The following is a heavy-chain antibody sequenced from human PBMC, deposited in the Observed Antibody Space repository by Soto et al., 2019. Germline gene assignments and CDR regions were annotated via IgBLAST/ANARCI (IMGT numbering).Heavy chain of an antibody. D-gene: IGHD1-26*01. J-gene: IGHJ6*02. CDR1: GYTFTSYD. CDR2: MNTNSGNT. Sequence: GASVKVSCKASGYTFTSYDINWVRQATGQGLEWMGWMNTNSGNTGYAQKFQGRVTMTRNTSISTAYMELSRLRSEDTAVYYCAKEYLGGSYHPPRYYYGMDVWGQGTPVTVSS. CDR3: AKEYLGGSYHPPRYYYGMDV. V-gene: IGHV1-8*01.